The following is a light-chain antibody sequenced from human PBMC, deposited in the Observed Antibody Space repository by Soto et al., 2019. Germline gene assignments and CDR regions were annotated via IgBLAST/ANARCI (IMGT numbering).Light chain of an antibody. CDR1: QTVDSTF. CDR2: GAS. Sequence: EIVLTQSPGSLSLSPRERATLSCRASQTVDSTFFAWYQKKPGQAPRLLIYGASKRATDIPDRFSGSGSGTDFTLTISRLEPEDFAVYYCQQRSNWPLAFGGGTKVEIK. V-gene: IGKV3D-20*02. J-gene: IGKJ4*01. CDR3: QQRSNWPLA.